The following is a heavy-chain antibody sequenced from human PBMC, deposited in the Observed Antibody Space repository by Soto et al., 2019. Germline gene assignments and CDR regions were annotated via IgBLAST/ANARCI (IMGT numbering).Heavy chain of an antibody. CDR2: IIPIFGTA. J-gene: IGHJ6*02. D-gene: IGHD3-22*01. V-gene: IGHV1-69*13. CDR3: ARDYYDSSGYYFGQYGMDV. Sequence: SVKISCKASGGTFSSYAISWVRQDPGQGLEWMGGIIPIFGTANYAQKFQGRVTITADESTSTAYMELSSLRSEDTAVNYCARDYYDSSGYYFGQYGMDVWGQGTTVTVSS. CDR1: GGTFSSYA.